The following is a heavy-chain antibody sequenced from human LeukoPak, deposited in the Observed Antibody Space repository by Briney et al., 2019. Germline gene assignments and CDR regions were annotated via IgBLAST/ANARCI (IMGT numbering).Heavy chain of an antibody. D-gene: IGHD4-17*01. CDR3: AKDPWRYGDYTLYYFDY. J-gene: IGHJ4*02. CDR1: GFTVSSNY. V-gene: IGHV3-66*02. Sequence: SGGSLRLSCAASGFTVSSNYMSWVRQAPGKGLEWVSVIYSGGSTYYADSVKGRFTISRDNSKNTLYLQMNSLRAEDTAVYYCAKDPWRYGDYTLYYFDYWGQGTLVTVSS. CDR2: IYSGGST.